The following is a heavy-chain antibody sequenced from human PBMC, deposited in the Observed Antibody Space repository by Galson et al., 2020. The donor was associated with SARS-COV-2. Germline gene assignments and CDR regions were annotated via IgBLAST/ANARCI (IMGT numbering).Heavy chain of an antibody. Sequence: SGPTLVKPTETLTLTCTVSGFSLSNVRMGVSWIRQPPGKALEWLAHILLSDDTSYSTSLKSRLSISKDTSKSQVVLTMTNMDPVDTATYYCARIGAGTTFRYYGMDVWGQGTTVTVSS. J-gene: IGHJ6*02. CDR3: ARIGAGTTFRYYGMDV. V-gene: IGHV2-26*01. D-gene: IGHD1-7*01. CDR2: ILLSDDT. CDR1: GFSLSNVRMG.